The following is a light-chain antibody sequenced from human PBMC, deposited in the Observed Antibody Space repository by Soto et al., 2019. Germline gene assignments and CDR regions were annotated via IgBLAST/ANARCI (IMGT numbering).Light chain of an antibody. CDR3: QQYVSSPPYT. V-gene: IGKV3-20*01. J-gene: IGKJ2*01. CDR2: GAS. Sequence: ENVLTQSPGTLSLSPGERATLSCRASQSVSSSYLAWYQQKPGQAPRLLIYGASSRATGIPDRFSGSGSGTDFTLTISRLEPEDSAVYYCQQYVSSPPYTFGQGTKLEIK. CDR1: QSVSSSY.